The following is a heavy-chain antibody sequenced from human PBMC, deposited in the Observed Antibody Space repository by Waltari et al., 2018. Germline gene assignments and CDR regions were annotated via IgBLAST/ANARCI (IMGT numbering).Heavy chain of an antibody. Sequence: EVQLLESGGGLVQPGGSLRLSCAASGFTFSSYAMSWVRQAPGKGLEWVSVIYSGGSTYYADPVKGRFTISRDNSKNTLYLQMNSLRAEDTAVYYCAKSGFYDSSGRDYWGQGTLVTVSS. CDR3: AKSGFYDSSGRDY. D-gene: IGHD3-22*01. CDR2: IYSGGST. V-gene: IGHV3-23*03. J-gene: IGHJ4*02. CDR1: GFTFSSYA.